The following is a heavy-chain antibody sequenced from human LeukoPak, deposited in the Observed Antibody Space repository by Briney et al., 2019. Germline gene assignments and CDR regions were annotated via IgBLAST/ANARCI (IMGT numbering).Heavy chain of an antibody. CDR1: GFTFSSYG. CDR3: AKAPYISGWLHFDY. Sequence: GGSLRLSCAASGFTFSSYGMHWVRQAPGKGLEWVAFIRYDGSNKYYADSVKGRFTISRDNSKNTLYLQMNSLRAEDTAVYYCAKAPYISGWLHFDYWGQGALVTVSS. CDR2: IRYDGSNK. J-gene: IGHJ4*02. D-gene: IGHD6-19*01. V-gene: IGHV3-30*02.